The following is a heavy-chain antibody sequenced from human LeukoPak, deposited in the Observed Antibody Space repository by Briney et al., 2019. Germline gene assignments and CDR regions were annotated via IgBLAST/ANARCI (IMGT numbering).Heavy chain of an antibody. V-gene: IGHV3-30*02. J-gene: IGHJ6*03. Sequence: GGSLRLSCAASGFTFSSYGMHWVRQAPGKGLEGVAFIRYDGSNKYYADSVKGRFTISRDNSKNTLYLQMNSLRAEDTAVYYCAKDGGVASFMDVWGKGTTVTISS. CDR2: IRYDGSNK. CDR1: GFTFSSYG. D-gene: IGHD2-8*02. CDR3: AKDGGVASFMDV.